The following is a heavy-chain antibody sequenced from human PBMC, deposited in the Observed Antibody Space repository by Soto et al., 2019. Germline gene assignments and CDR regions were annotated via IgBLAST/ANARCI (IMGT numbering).Heavy chain of an antibody. CDR2: INHSGST. D-gene: IGHD3-10*01. CDR1: GGSFSGYY. J-gene: IGHJ5*02. V-gene: IGHV4-34*01. CDR3: ARERALLLWFGEVINWFDP. Sequence: QVQLQQWGAGLLKPSETLSLTCAVYGGSFSGYYWSWIRQPPGKGLEWIGEINHSGSTNYNPSLKSRVTISVDTAKNPCSLKLSSVTAADAAVYYCARERALLLWFGEVINWFDPWGQGTLVTVSS.